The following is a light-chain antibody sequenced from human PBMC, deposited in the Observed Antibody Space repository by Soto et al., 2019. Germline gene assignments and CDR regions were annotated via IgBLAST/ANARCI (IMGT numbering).Light chain of an antibody. CDR3: CSYAGNSEV. J-gene: IGLJ1*01. CDR1: SGDVGSYNL. CDR2: EVT. V-gene: IGLV2-23*02. Sequence: QSALTQPASVSGSPGQSITIPCTGTSGDVGSYNLVSWYQQHPGKAPKLLIYEVTERPSGVSNRFSGSKSGSTASLTISGRQPDDEADYYCCSYAGNSEVFGTGTKLTAL.